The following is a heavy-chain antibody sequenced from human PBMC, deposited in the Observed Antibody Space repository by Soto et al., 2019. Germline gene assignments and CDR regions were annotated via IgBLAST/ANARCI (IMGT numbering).Heavy chain of an antibody. CDR3: ARGYSSLADDACDI. Sequence: PGASLTLSCTGSENTFSSYWIAWVRQLPGKGLECMGIIYPDDSDTRYSPSFQGQVTISADKSISTAYLQWSSLKASDTAMYYWARGYSSLADDACDIWGQGTMVTV. V-gene: IGHV5-51*01. CDR1: ENTFSSYW. CDR2: IYPDDSDT. J-gene: IGHJ3*02. D-gene: IGHD5-12*01.